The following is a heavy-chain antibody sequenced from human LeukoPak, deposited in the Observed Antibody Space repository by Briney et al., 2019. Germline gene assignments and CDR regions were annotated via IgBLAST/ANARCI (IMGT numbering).Heavy chain of an antibody. J-gene: IGHJ3*02. CDR3: ARHRRGGSPRGDAFDI. Sequence: SETLSLTCTVSGGSISSYYWSWIRQPPGKGLEWIGEINHSGSTNYNPSLKSRVTISVDTSKNQFSLKLSSVTAADTAVYYCARHRRGGSPRGDAFDIWGQGTMVTVSS. V-gene: IGHV4-34*01. CDR2: INHSGST. CDR1: GGSISSYY. D-gene: IGHD1-26*01.